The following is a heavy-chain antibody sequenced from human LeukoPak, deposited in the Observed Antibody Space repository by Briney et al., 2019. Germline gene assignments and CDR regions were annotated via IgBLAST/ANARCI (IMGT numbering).Heavy chain of an antibody. D-gene: IGHD2-2*01. CDR3: AKDHGVGIVVVPAAIGIFDY. CDR1: GFTFSSYA. Sequence: ESGGSLRLSCAASGFTFSSYAMSWVRQAPGKGLEWVSAISGSGGSTYYADSVKGRFTISRDNSKNTLYLQMNSLRAEDTAVYYCAKDHGVGIVVVPAAIGIFDYWGQGTLVTVSS. V-gene: IGHV3-23*01. CDR2: ISGSGGST. J-gene: IGHJ4*02.